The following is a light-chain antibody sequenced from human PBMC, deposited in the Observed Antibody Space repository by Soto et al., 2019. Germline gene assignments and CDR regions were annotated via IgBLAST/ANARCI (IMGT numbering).Light chain of an antibody. V-gene: IGKV1-39*01. Sequence: EIKRTESPYARSAIVVDTVTFTKRASQNIRTYLNWYQQKPGRAPKLLIHSASALPSGVPSRFSGSGSGTEFTLTMSGLQPEDFATYYCQQGHSTPYTFGQGTKVDIK. CDR3: QQGHSTPYT. CDR1: QNIRTY. J-gene: IGKJ2*01. CDR2: SAS.